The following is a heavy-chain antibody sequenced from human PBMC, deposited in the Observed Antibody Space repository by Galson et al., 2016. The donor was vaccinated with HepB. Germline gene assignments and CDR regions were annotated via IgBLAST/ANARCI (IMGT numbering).Heavy chain of an antibody. CDR1: GGSITGYY. CDR3: ASGGTMALPHFDY. CDR2: IYGNGNI. Sequence: SETLSLTCTVSGGSITGYYWSWIRQPAGKRLAWMGRIYGNGNIDHNPSLRSRVTMSLDTSNNQFSLKLHSVTAADTAVYYWASGGTMALPHFDYFGQGTLVTVSS. V-gene: IGHV4-4*07. J-gene: IGHJ4*02. D-gene: IGHD1-1*01.